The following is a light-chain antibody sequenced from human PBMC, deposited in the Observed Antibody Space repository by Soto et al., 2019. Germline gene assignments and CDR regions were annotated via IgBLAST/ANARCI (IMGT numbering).Light chain of an antibody. J-gene: IGKJ5*01. CDR3: QQRSDWPPKIT. CDR2: NAS. CDR1: QSVSSY. V-gene: IGKV3-11*01. Sequence: EVVLTQSPATLSVSLGERATLSCRARQSVSSYLAWYQQKPGQAPRLLIHNASHRATGIPARFSGSGSGTDLNLTISSIEPEDFAVDYCQQRSDWPPKITFGQGTRLEIK.